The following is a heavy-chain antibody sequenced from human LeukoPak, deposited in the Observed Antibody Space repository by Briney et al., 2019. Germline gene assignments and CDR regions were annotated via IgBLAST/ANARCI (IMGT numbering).Heavy chain of an antibody. CDR2: YSSGGST. Sequence: PGGSLRLPCVASGFTVSSNYMSWVPQAPGKGLRWGPAYSSGGSTYYADSVKGGFSISRDNSKNTLYLQMNSLRAEDTAVYYCARDWRGTAADYYSDYWGQGSLVTVSS. CDR1: GFTVSSNY. J-gene: IGHJ4*02. D-gene: IGHD6-13*01. V-gene: IGHV3-53*01. CDR3: ARDWRGTAADYYSDY.